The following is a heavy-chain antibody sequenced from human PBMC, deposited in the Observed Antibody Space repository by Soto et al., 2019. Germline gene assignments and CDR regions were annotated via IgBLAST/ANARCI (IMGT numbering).Heavy chain of an antibody. CDR3: ARSLAAGTFYYYGMDV. V-gene: IGHV3-30-3*01. CDR1: GFTFSSYA. Sequence: QVQLVESGGGVVQPGRSLRLSCAASGFTFSSYAMHWVRQAPGKGLEWVAVISYDGSNKYYADSVKGRLTSSRDYSKYAMYLQLNRLRAEDTAVYYCARSLAAGTFYYYGMDVWGQGTTVTVSS. J-gene: IGHJ6*02. D-gene: IGHD6-13*01. CDR2: ISYDGSNK.